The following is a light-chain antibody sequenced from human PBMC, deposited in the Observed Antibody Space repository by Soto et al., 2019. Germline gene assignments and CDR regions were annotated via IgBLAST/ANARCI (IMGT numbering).Light chain of an antibody. V-gene: IGKV3-11*01. CDR1: QSVSSY. J-gene: IGKJ4*01. CDR3: QQRSNWPLT. CDR2: DAS. Sequence: EIVMTQSPATLSVSPGERATLSCRASQSVSSYLAWYQQKPGQAPRLLIYDASNRATGIPARFSGSGSGTDFTLTISSLGPEDFAVYYCQQRSNWPLTFGGGTKVDI.